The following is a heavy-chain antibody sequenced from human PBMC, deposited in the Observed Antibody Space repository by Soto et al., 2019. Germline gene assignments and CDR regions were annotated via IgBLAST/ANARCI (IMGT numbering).Heavy chain of an antibody. CDR2: IVVGSGNT. CDR1: GFTFTSSA. J-gene: IGHJ5*02. D-gene: IGHD1-20*01. Sequence: ASVKVSCKASGFTFTSSAVQWVRQARGQRLEWIGWIVVGSGNTNYAQKFQERVTITRDMSTSTAYMELSSLRSEDTAVYYCARDHPMYNWNDAKTGWFDPWGQGTLVTVSS. CDR3: ARDHPMYNWNDAKTGWFDP. V-gene: IGHV1-58*01.